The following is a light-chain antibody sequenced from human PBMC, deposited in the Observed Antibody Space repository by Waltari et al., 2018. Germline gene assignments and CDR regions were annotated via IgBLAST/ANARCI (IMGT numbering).Light chain of an antibody. CDR1: QTVFFSSTNRNY. CDR2: WAS. J-gene: IGKJ2*01. Sequence: DIVMTQSPDSLAVSLGERATINCKSSQTVFFSSTNRNYLAWYQQKPGQSPKLLIYWASTRESGVPDLFSGSGSGTDFTLTISSLQAEDVAVYYCQQYYSTPRTFGQGTKLEIK. CDR3: QQYYSTPRT. V-gene: IGKV4-1*01.